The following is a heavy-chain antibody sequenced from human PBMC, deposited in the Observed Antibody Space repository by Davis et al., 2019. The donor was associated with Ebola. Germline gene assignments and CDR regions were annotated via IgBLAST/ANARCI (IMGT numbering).Heavy chain of an antibody. CDR2: IYTSGST. CDR1: GGSFKTYY. CDR3: ARDAYDGSWYVGYYFDY. D-gene: IGHD6-13*01. Sequence: SETLSLTCAVYGGSFKTYYWSWIRQPAGKGLEWIGRIYTSGSTNYNPSLKSRVTMSVDTSKNQFSLKLSSVTAADTAVYYCARDAYDGSWYVGYYFDYWGQGTLVTVSS. V-gene: IGHV4-4*07. J-gene: IGHJ4*02.